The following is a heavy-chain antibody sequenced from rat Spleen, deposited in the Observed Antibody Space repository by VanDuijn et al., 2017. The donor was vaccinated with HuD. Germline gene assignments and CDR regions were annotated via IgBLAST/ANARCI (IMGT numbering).Heavy chain of an antibody. CDR1: GFIFSNFD. CDR3: ARRHYGYTDYFDY. CDR2: ISYEGSST. D-gene: IGHD1-9*01. Sequence: EVQLVESGGGLVQPGRSLKLSCAASGFIFSNFDLAWVRQAPKKGLEWVASISYEGSSTYYGDSVKGRFTISRDNAKSTLSLQMDSLRSDDTATYYCARRHYGYTDYFDYWGQGVMVTVSS. V-gene: IGHV5-22*01. J-gene: IGHJ2*01.